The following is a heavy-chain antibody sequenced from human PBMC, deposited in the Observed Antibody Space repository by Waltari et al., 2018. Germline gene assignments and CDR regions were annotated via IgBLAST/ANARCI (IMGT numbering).Heavy chain of an antibody. J-gene: IGHJ6*03. CDR3: ARGKGRRDDYDMDV. D-gene: IGHD3-10*01. Sequence: QLQLQESGPGLVKPSETLSLTCTVSVGSISSTSYYWVWIRQPPGKGLEWSGSIDYSGSNYYNPSIKRRGTISGDTSKNQCSRKLGSVTAADTAVYYCARGKGRRDDYDMDVWGKGTTVTVSS. V-gene: IGHV4-39*01. CDR2: IDYSGSN. CDR1: VGSISSTSYY.